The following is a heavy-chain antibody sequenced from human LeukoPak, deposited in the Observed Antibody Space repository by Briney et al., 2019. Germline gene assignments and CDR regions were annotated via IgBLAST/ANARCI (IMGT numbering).Heavy chain of an antibody. CDR2: INPNTGAT. V-gene: IGHV1-2*02. CDR3: ARYTSPSKSDY. J-gene: IGHJ4*02. CDR1: GYTFTGSY. D-gene: IGHD2-2*01. Sequence: GASVKVSCKASGYTFTGSYIHWLRQAPGQGLEWMGWINPNTGATNYAQKFQGRVTTTRDTSVSTAYMELNRLKSDDTAMFYCARYTSPSKSDYWGQGTLVTVSS.